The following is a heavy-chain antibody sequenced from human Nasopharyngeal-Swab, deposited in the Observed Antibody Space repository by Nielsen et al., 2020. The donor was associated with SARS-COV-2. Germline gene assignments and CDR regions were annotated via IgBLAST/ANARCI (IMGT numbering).Heavy chain of an antibody. J-gene: IGHJ4*02. CDR2: IIGSGDISGSGGTT. CDR3: AKDLRGPYFF. V-gene: IGHV3-23*01. CDR1: GYSVRTYG. D-gene: IGHD2/OR15-2a*01. Sequence: GASLQISCVASGYSVRTYGMSWVRQAPGKGLEWVAAIIGSGDISGSGGTTYYADSVKGRFTISRDNSKNTLSLQMNSLRAEDTAVYYCAKDLRGPYFFWGQGTLVTVSS.